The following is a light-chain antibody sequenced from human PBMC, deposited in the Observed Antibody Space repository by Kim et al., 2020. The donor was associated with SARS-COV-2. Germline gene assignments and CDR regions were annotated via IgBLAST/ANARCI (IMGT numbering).Light chain of an antibody. CDR3: QQCHNCPPIT. CDR2: GAS. V-gene: IGKV3-15*01. CDR1: QNISSD. J-gene: IGKJ5*01. Sequence: EIVMTQSPDTLSVSPGERATLSCRASQNISSDLAWYQQKPGRAPRLLIYGASTRATSVPARFSGSGSGTEFTLTISRLQAEDLAVYYCQQCHNCPPITFGQGTRLEIK.